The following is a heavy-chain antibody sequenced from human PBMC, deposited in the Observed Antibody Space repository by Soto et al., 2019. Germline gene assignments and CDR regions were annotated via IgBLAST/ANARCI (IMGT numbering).Heavy chain of an antibody. CDR3: ARTLPPMTTVTTFLLGAFDI. D-gene: IGHD4-17*01. V-gene: IGHV4-39*01. J-gene: IGHJ3*02. CDR1: GGSISSSSYY. CDR2: IYYSGST. Sequence: QLQLQESGPGLVKPSETLSLTCTVSGGSISSSSYYWGWIRQPPGKGLEWIGSIYYSGSTYYNPSLKSRVTISVDTSKNQFSLKLSSVTAADTAVYYCARTLPPMTTVTTFLLGAFDIWGQGTMVTVSS.